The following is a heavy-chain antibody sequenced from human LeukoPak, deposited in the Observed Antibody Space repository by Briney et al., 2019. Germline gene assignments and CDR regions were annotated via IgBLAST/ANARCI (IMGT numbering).Heavy chain of an antibody. Sequence: GGSLRLSCAASGFTFSSYAISWVRQAPGQGLEWMGGIIPIFGTANYAQKFQGRVTITADESTSTAYMELSSLRSEDTAVYYCARTARHWFDPWGQGTLVTVSS. J-gene: IGHJ5*02. CDR3: ARTARHWFDP. CDR1: GFTFSSYA. CDR2: IIPIFGTA. V-gene: IGHV1-69*01. D-gene: IGHD6-6*01.